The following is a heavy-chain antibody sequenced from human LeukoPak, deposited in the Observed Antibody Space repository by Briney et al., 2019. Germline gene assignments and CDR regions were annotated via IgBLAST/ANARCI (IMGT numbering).Heavy chain of an antibody. CDR1: GYTFTTYK. CDR2: INPSGGST. Sequence: ASVKVSCKASGYTFTTYKMHWVRQAPGQGLEWMGIINPSGGSTSYAQKFQGRVTMTRDTSTSTVYMELSSLRSEDTAVYYCARAADFCSGGSCHSGWFDPWGQGTLVTVSS. D-gene: IGHD2-15*01. V-gene: IGHV1-46*01. J-gene: IGHJ5*02. CDR3: ARAADFCSGGSCHSGWFDP.